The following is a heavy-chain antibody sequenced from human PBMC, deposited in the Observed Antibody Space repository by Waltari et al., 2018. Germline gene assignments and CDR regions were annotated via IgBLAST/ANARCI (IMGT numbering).Heavy chain of an antibody. Sequence: QVQLQESGPGLVKPSQTLSLTCTVSGGSISSGGYYWSWIRQPPGKGLEWIGYIYSIGSTYYNPALKSRVTISVETSKNQFSLKLSSVTAADTAVYYCARDGYDSSSSDAFDICGQGTMVTVSS. V-gene: IGHV4-31*03. CDR3: ARDGYDSSSSDAFDI. J-gene: IGHJ3*02. CDR2: IYSIGST. CDR1: GGSISSGGYY. D-gene: IGHD3-22*01.